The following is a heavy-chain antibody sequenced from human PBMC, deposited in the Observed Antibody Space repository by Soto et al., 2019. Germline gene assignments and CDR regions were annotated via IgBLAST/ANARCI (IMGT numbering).Heavy chain of an antibody. CDR1: GYTFTSYD. CDR2: MNPNSGNT. Sequence: ASVKVSCKASGYTFTSYDINWVRQATGQGLEWMGWMNPNSGNTGYAQKFQGRVTMTRNTSISTAYMELSSLRSEDTAVYYCARGAGSSPYYYYYMDVWGKGTTVTVSS. CDR3: ARGAGSSPYYYYYMDV. V-gene: IGHV1-8*02. J-gene: IGHJ6*03. D-gene: IGHD6-6*01.